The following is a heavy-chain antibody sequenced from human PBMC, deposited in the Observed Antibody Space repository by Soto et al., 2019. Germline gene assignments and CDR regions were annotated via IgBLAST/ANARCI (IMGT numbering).Heavy chain of an antibody. Sequence: GESLKISCKGSGYSFTSYWIGWVRQMPGKGLEWMGIIYPGDSDTRYSPSFQGQVTISADKSISTAYLQRSSLKASDTAMYYCASNSHYCSSTSCYPYYWGQGTLVTVSS. D-gene: IGHD2-2*01. CDR1: GYSFTSYW. CDR2: IYPGDSDT. CDR3: ASNSHYCSSTSCYPYY. V-gene: IGHV5-51*01. J-gene: IGHJ4*02.